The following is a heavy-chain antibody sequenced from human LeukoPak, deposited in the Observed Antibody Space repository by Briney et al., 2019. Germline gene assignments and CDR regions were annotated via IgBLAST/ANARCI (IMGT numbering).Heavy chain of an antibody. CDR2: IYYSGST. Sequence: PSETLSLTCTVSGGSISSSSYYWGWIRQPPGKGLEWIGSIYYSGSTYYNPSLKSRATISVDTSKNQFSLKLSSVTAADTAVYYCARFDYYGSGSVGYWGQGTLVTVSS. D-gene: IGHD3-10*01. CDR1: GGSISSSSYY. J-gene: IGHJ4*02. CDR3: ARFDYYGSGSVGY. V-gene: IGHV4-39*01.